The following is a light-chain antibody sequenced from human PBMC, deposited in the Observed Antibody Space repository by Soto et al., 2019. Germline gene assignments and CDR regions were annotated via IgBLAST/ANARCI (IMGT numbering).Light chain of an antibody. CDR2: DAS. J-gene: IGKJ5*01. Sequence: EIVLTQSPGTLSLSPGERVSLSCRASQSVDSNYLAWYQQKPGQAPRLLIYDASNRATGIPARFSGSGSGTDFTLTISSLEPEDFAVYYCQQRSNWPPSTFGQGTRLE. CDR1: QSVDSNY. CDR3: QQRSNWPPST. V-gene: IGKV3-11*01.